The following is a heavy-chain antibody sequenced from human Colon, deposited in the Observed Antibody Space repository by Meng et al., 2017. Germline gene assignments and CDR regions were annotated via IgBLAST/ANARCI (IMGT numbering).Heavy chain of an antibody. CDR3: ARGGDWGFDY. V-gene: IGHV4-4*02. J-gene: IGHJ4*02. CDR1: GASITTRNW. CDR2: VFHTGGT. Sequence: QGHRQEAGPGLVKPSETLSLTCAVSGASITTRNWWNWVRQAPGKGLEWIGDVFHTGGTSYNPSLESRLTISVDRSKNQFYLNLRSVTAADTATYYCARGGDWGFDYWGPGTLVTVSS. D-gene: IGHD3-16*01.